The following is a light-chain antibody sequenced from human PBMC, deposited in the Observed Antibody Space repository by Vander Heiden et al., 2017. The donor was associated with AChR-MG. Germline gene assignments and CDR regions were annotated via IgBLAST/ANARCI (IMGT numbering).Light chain of an antibody. CDR2: DVS. J-gene: IGLJ3*02. Sequence: QSALPQPASLSGSPAQWITISWTGSVRDLGVYIYVSGNQQHPGKVPKRIIYDVSNRPAGVSNRFAGSKSGTTACLTISGLQAGEEADYYCTSYTSGSTLWVLGGGTGLTVL. CDR1: VRDLGVYIY. CDR3: TSYTSGSTLWV. V-gene: IGLV2-14*03.